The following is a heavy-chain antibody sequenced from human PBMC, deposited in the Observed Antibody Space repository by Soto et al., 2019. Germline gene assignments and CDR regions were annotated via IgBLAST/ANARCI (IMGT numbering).Heavy chain of an antibody. CDR3: ARTKVDILTGYSLDD. D-gene: IGHD3-9*01. V-gene: IGHV1-3*01. J-gene: IGHJ4*02. CDR2: INAGNGNT. Sequence: QVQLVQSGAEVKKPGASVKVSCKASGYTFTSYAMHWVRQAPGQRLEWMGWINAGNGNTKYSQKFQGRVTITRDTSASTAYMELSSLRSEDTAVYYCARTKVDILTGYSLDDWGQGTLVTVSS. CDR1: GYTFTSYA.